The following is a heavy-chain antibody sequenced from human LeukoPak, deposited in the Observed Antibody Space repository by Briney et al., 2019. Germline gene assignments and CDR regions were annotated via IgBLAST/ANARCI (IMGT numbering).Heavy chain of an antibody. Sequence: GSSVKVSCKSSGGTFSSYAISWVRQAPGQGLGWMGGIIPIFGTANYAQKFQGRVTITADKSTSTAYMELSSLRSEDTAVYYCARAYSSSWYGYYYYMDVWGKGTTVTVSS. V-gene: IGHV1-69*06. CDR1: GGTFSSYA. CDR3: ARAYSSSWYGYYYYMDV. D-gene: IGHD6-13*01. J-gene: IGHJ6*03. CDR2: IIPIFGTA.